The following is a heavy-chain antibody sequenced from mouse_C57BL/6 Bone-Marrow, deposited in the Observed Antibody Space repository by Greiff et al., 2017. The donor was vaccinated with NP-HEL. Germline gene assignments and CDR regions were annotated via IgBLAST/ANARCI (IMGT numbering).Heavy chain of an antibody. V-gene: IGHV1-61*01. D-gene: IGHD1-1*01. CDR1: GYTFTSYW. CDR3: AREGITTVVAGSYYAMDY. Sequence: VQLQQPGAELVRPGSSVKLSCKASGYTFTSYWMDWVKQRPGQGLEWIGNIYPSDSETHYNQKFKDKATLTVDKSSSTAYMQRSSLTSEDSAVYYCAREGITTVVAGSYYAMDYWGQGTSVTVSS. CDR2: IYPSDSET. J-gene: IGHJ4*01.